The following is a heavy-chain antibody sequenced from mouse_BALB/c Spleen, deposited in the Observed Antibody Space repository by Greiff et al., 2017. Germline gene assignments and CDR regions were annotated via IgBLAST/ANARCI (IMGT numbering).Heavy chain of an antibody. CDR2: INPSSGYT. Sequence: QVQLQQSAAELARPGASVKMSCKASGYTFTSYTMHWVKQRPGQGLEWIGYINPSSGYTEYNQKFKDKTTLTADKSSSTAYMQLSSLTSEDSAVYYCARQLGSYYYAMDYWGQGTSVTVSS. J-gene: IGHJ4*01. CDR3: ARQLGSYYYAMDY. V-gene: IGHV1-4*02. CDR1: GYTFTSYT. D-gene: IGHD3-1*01.